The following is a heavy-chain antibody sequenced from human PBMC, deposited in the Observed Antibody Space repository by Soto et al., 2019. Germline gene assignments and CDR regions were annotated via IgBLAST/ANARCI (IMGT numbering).Heavy chain of an antibody. Sequence: QVLLQQWGAGRLKPSETLSLTCAVYGGSFIDYSWGWIRQSPGTGLEWIGEINHSGSANYNPSLKSRITISVDTSKNQFSLKLDSVTSAGAAVYYCARVSDYWSQGTLVTVSS. V-gene: IGHV4-34*01. J-gene: IGHJ4*02. CDR2: INHSGSA. CDR3: ARVSDY. CDR1: GGSFIDYS.